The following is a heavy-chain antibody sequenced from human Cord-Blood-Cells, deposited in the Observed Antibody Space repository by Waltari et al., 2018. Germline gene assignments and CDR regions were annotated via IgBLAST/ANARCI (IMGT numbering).Heavy chain of an antibody. V-gene: IGHV4-4*02. Sequence: QVQLQASGPALAMPSAPVSPTCAVPVGSISSCTWWCWVRQPPGKGLEWMGEIYQRRSTNYHPSLKRGVTLSVDKSKNQFSLKLSAVTAADRAVFYCARVRGAIYWGQGTLVTVSS. CDR2: IYQRRST. D-gene: IGHD1-26*01. J-gene: IGHJ4*02. CDR3: ARVRGAIY. CDR1: VGSISSCTW.